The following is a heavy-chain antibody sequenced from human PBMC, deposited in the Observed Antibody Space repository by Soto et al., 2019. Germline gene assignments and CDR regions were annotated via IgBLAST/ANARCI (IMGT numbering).Heavy chain of an antibody. J-gene: IGHJ4*02. V-gene: IGHV1-69*01. CDR1: GGIFSSNA. CDR3: ATGGRGYGSAPRFYFEY. Sequence: QVQLVQPGAEVKKPGSSVKVSCQASGGIFSSNAISWVRQAPGQGLEWMGGILPIFDTTHYAQKFQGRVTITADESTSTAYMELSSLKSEDTALYYCATGGRGYGSAPRFYFEYWGQGTLVTVSS. D-gene: IGHD5-18*01. CDR2: ILPIFDTT.